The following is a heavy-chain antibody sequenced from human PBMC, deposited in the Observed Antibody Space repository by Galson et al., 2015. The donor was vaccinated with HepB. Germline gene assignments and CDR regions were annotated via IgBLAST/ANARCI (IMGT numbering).Heavy chain of an antibody. CDR3: ARTLVVRRYNGMDI. Sequence: QSGAEVKKPGESLRISCKGSGYSFTNYWIGWVRQMPGKGLEWMGIIYPGDSDTRYSPSFQGQVTISKDASKNQVVLTMTNMDPVDTATYYCARTLVVRRYNGMDIWGQGTTVTVS. J-gene: IGHJ6*02. D-gene: IGHD6-6*01. CDR1: GYSFTNYW. CDR2: IYPGDSDT. V-gene: IGHV5-51*01.